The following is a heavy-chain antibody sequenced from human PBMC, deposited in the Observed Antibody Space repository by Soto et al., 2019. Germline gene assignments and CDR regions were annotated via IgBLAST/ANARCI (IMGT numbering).Heavy chain of an antibody. V-gene: IGHV4-31*03. D-gene: IGHD3-22*01. Sequence: QVQLQESGPGLVKPSQTLSLTCTVSGGSISSGGYYWSWIRQHPGKGLEWIGYIHYSGSTYYNPSLKSRVTISVDTSKNQFSLKLSSVTAADTAVYYCARGHDSSGDYPDPYYYYAMDVWGQGTTVTVSS. J-gene: IGHJ6*02. CDR1: GGSISSGGYY. CDR3: ARGHDSSGDYPDPYYYYAMDV. CDR2: IHYSGST.